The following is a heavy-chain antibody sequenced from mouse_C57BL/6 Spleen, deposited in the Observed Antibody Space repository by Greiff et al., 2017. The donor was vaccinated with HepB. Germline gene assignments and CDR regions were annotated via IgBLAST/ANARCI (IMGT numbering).Heavy chain of an antibody. CDR3: ARGEGLPPWFAY. CDR2: IYPGDGDT. CDR1: GYAFSSSW. Sequence: VQLQQSGPELVKPGASVKISCKASGYAFSSSWMNWVKQRPGKGLEWIGRIYPGDGDTNYNGKFKGKATLTADKSSSTAYMQLSSLTSEDSAVYFCARGEGLPPWFAYWGQGTLVTVSA. J-gene: IGHJ3*01. D-gene: IGHD2-4*01. V-gene: IGHV1-82*01.